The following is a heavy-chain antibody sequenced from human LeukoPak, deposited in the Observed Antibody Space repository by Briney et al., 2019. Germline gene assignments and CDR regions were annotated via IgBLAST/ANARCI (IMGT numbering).Heavy chain of an antibody. CDR2: IYYSGST. CDR1: GGSISSSSYY. V-gene: IGHV4-39*07. J-gene: IGHJ6*03. D-gene: IGHD3-10*01. Sequence: SETLSLTCTVSGGSISSSSYYWGWIRQPPGKELEWIGSIYYSGSTYYNPSLKSRVTISVDTSKNQFSLKLSSVTAADTAVYYCARVSDGSGSFLKLYYYYYMDVWGKGTTVTVSS. CDR3: ARVSDGSGSFLKLYYYYYMDV.